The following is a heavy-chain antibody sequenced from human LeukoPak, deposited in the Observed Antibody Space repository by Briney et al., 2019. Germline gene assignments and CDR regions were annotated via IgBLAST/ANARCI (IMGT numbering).Heavy chain of an antibody. CDR1: GFTFSSYW. D-gene: IGHD3-16*01. CDR3: ARVRGDYYFDF. Sequence: GGSLRLSCAASGFTFSSYWMSWVRQAPGKGLEWVANIKQDGSEKYYVDSVKGRFTTSRDNAKNSLYLQINSLRADDTAVYCCARVRGDYYFDFWGQGTLVTVSS. J-gene: IGHJ4*02. CDR2: IKQDGSEK. V-gene: IGHV3-7*01.